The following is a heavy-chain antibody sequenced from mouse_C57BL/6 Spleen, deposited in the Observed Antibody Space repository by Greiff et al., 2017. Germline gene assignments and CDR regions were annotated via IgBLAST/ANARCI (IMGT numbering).Heavy chain of an antibody. CDR1: GYTFTSYW. J-gene: IGHJ3*01. D-gene: IGHD2-4*01. CDR2: IDPTDSYT. CDR3: AKGDYDYP. V-gene: IGHV1-50*01. Sequence: VQLQQPGAELVKPGASVKLSCKASGYTFTSYWMQWVKQRPGKGLEWIGEIDPTDSYTNYNQKFKGKATLTVDTSSITAYMQLSSLTSEDSAVYYCAKGDYDYPWGQGTLVTVSA.